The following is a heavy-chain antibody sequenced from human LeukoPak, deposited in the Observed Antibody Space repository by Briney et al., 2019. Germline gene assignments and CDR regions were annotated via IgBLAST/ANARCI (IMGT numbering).Heavy chain of an antibody. Sequence: GGSLRLSCAASGFTFSSYSMNWVRQAPGKGLEWVSSISSSSSYIYYADSVKGRFTISRDNAKNSLYLQMNSLRAEDTAVYYCARLHYDILTGYYIRTAFDIWGQGTMVTVSS. CDR1: GFTFSSYS. J-gene: IGHJ3*02. D-gene: IGHD3-9*01. CDR2: ISSSSSYI. V-gene: IGHV3-21*01. CDR3: ARLHYDILTGYYIRTAFDI.